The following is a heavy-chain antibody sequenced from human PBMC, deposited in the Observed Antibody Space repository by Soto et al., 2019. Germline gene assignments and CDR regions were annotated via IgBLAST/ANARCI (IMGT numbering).Heavy chain of an antibody. Sequence: PGGSLRLSCAASGFTFSSYGIHWVRQAPCKGLEWVAVISYDGSNKYYADSVKGRFTISRDNSKNTLYLQMNSLRAEDTAVYYCVNLGDTLGPYWGQGTLVAVSS. J-gene: IGHJ4*02. V-gene: IGHV3-30*03. CDR1: GFTFSSYG. D-gene: IGHD5-18*01. CDR2: ISYDGSNK. CDR3: VNLGDTLGPY.